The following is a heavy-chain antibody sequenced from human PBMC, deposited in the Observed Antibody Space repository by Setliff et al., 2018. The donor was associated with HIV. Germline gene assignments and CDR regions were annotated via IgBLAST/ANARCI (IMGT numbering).Heavy chain of an antibody. V-gene: IGHV4-34*01. CDR1: GGSFSGYY. J-gene: IGHJ3*02. Sequence: PSETLSLTCAVYGGSFSGYYWSWIRQPPGKGLEWIGEINHSGSTNYNPSLKSRVTMSVDTSKNQFSLKLNSVTAADTAVYYCARYYDSHPAFDIWGQGTMVTVSS. D-gene: IGHD3-16*01. CDR3: ARYYDSHPAFDI. CDR2: INHSGST.